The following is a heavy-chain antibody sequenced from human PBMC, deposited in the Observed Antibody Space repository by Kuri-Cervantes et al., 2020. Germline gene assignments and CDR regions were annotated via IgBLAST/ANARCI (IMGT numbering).Heavy chain of an antibody. V-gene: IGHV4-34*01. D-gene: IGHD5-18*01. CDR1: GGSFSGYY. Sequence: SETLSLTCAVYGGSFSGYYWSWIRQPPGKGLEWIGEINHSGDTNYNPSLKSRVTISVDTSKNQFSLKLSSVTAADTAVYYCARGGGYSYGSYYYYMDVWGKGTTVTVSS. J-gene: IGHJ6*03. CDR2: INHSGDT. CDR3: ARGGGYSYGSYYYYMDV.